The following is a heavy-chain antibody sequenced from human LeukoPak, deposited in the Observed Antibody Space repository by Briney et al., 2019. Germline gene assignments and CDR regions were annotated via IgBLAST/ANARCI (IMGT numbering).Heavy chain of an antibody. CDR3: ARVYDILTAADY. CDR1: GYTFTSYG. D-gene: IGHD3-9*01. V-gene: IGHV1-18*01. Sequence: ATVKVSCKASGYTFTSYGISWVRQAPGQGLEWMGWISVYNGNTHYAQKLQGRVTMTTDTSTSTAYMELRSLRSDDTAVYYCARVYDILTAADYWGQGTLVTVSS. CDR2: ISVYNGNT. J-gene: IGHJ4*02.